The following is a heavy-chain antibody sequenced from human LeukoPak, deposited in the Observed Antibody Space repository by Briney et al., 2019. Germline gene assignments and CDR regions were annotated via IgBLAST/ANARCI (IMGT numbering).Heavy chain of an antibody. V-gene: IGHV3-48*01. J-gene: IGHJ4*02. D-gene: IGHD6-19*01. CDR1: GFTFSDYS. Sequence: GGSLRLSCAASGFTFSDYSFNWVRQAPGKGLEWVSYISSSGSPIYYADSLKGRFTISRDNAKNSLYLQMNSLRAEDTAVYYCVRDPPRTVPGIDFDYWGQGTLVTVSS. CDR3: VRDPPRTVPGIDFDY. CDR2: ISSSGSPI.